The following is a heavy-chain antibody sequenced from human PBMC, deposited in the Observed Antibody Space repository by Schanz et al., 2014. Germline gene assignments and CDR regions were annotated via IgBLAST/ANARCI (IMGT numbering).Heavy chain of an antibody. J-gene: IGHJ4*02. CDR2: INQSGNT. CDR3: ARLYCSTPGCYVSPNGFAKDY. V-gene: IGHV4-34*01. Sequence: QVQLQQWGAGLLKPSETLSLTCAVSGGSFSGYYWSWIRQPPDTGLEWIGEINQSGNTNYNPSLKSRATISADTSNNQFPLKLRSVTAADTAVYYCARLYCSTPGCYVSPNGFAKDYWGQGTLVTVSS. D-gene: IGHD2-2*01. CDR1: GGSFSGYY.